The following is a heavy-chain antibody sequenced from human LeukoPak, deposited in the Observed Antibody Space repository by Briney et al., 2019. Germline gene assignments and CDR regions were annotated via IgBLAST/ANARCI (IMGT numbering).Heavy chain of an antibody. CDR1: GFTFSSYS. CDR3: ARGGELLPPTHFDY. Sequence: GGSLRLSCAASGFTFSSYSMNWVRQAPGKGLEWVASISSSSSYIYYADSVKGRFTISRDNAKNSLYLQMTSLRAEATAVYYCARGGELLPPTHFDYWGPGTLVTVSS. V-gene: IGHV3-21*01. J-gene: IGHJ4*02. D-gene: IGHD2-15*01. CDR2: ISSSSSYI.